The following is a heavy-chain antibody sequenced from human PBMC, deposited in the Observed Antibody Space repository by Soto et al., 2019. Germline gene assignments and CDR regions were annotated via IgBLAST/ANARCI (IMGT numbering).Heavy chain of an antibody. J-gene: IGHJ4*01. CDR3: ARAHRLLWFGEFSFDY. CDR2: INHSGST. V-gene: IGHV4-34*01. CDR1: GGSFSGYY. Sequence: SETLSLTCAVYGGSFSGYYWSWIRQPPGKGLEWIGEINHSGSTNYNPSLKSRVTISVDTSKNQFSLKLSSVTAADTAVYYCARAHRLLWFGEFSFDYW. D-gene: IGHD3-10*01.